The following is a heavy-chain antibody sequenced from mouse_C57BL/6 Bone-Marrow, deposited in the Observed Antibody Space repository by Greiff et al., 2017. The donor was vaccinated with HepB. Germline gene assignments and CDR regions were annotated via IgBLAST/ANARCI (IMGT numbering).Heavy chain of an antibody. CDR2: IYPGSGNT. J-gene: IGHJ3*01. D-gene: IGHD2-4*01. CDR3: ARSGDYDEGTWFAY. V-gene: IGHV1-76*01. CDR1: GYTFTDYY. Sequence: VKLLESGAELVRPGASVKLSCKASGYTFTDYYINWVKQRPGQGLEWIARIYPGSGNTYYNEKFKGKATLTAEKSSSTAYMQLSSLTSEDSAVYFCARSGDYDEGTWFAYWGQGTLVTVSA.